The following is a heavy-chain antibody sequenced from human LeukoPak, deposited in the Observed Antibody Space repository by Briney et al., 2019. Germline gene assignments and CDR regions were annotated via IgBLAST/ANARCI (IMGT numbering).Heavy chain of an antibody. J-gene: IGHJ4*02. CDR3: ARDPSLIVGATISFFDY. D-gene: IGHD1-26*01. Sequence: ASVKVSCKASGCAFTSFAMHWVCQAPGQRLEWMGWSNAGNANTRYSQGRVTITRDTSTGTAYMDLRSLRSDDTAVYYCARDPSLIVGATISFFDYWGQGTLVTVSS. CDR2: SNAGNANT. V-gene: IGHV1-3*01. CDR1: GCAFTSFA.